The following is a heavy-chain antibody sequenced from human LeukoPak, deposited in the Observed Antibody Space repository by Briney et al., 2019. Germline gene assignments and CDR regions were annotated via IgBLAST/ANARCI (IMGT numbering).Heavy chain of an antibody. V-gene: IGHV1-18*01. D-gene: IGHD3-9*01. Sequence: GASVKVSCKASGYTFTSYGISWVRQAPGQGLEWMGWISAYNGNTNYAQRLQGRVTITADESTSTAYMELSSLRSEDTAVYYCARCGYYDILTGYYPSLCGMDVWGQGTTVTVSS. J-gene: IGHJ6*02. CDR3: ARCGYYDILTGYYPSLCGMDV. CDR1: GYTFTSYG. CDR2: ISAYNGNT.